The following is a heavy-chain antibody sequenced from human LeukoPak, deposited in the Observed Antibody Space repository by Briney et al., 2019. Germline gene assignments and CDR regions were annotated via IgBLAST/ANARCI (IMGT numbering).Heavy chain of an antibody. CDR1: GFTFSSYS. CDR3: ARGTVDY. CDR2: IDFTSRYI. D-gene: IGHD4-17*01. J-gene: IGHJ4*02. Sequence: GGSLRLSCAASGFTFSSYSMNWVRQAPGKGLEWVSSIDFTSRYIYNADSVKGRFTTSRDNAKNSLDLQMNSLKVEDTAVYYCARGTVDYWGQGTLVTVSS. V-gene: IGHV3-21*01.